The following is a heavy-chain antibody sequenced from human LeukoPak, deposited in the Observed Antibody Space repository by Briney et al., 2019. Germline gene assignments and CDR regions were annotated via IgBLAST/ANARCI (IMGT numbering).Heavy chain of an antibody. CDR3: ARDHAHIVPLSYFDY. CDR1: GFTFSDYY. J-gene: IGHJ4*02. V-gene: IGHV3-11*01. CDR2: ISSSGSTI. Sequence: GGSLRLSCAASGFTFSDYYMSWIRQAPGKGLEWVSYISSSGSTIYYADSVKGRFTISRDNAKNSLYLQMNSLRAEDTAVYYCARDHAHIVPLSYFDYWGQGTLVTVSS. D-gene: IGHD2-2*01.